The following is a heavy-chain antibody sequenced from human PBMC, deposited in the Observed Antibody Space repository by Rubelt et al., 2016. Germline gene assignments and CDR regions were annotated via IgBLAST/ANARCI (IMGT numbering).Heavy chain of an antibody. Sequence: QVQLQQWGAGLLKPSETLSLTCAVYGGSFSGYYWSWIRQPPGKGLEWIGEINHSGSTNYNPSLKSRVTISVDTSKNQFSLKRSSVTAADTAVYYCASAGVRGSSSWDHFDYWGQGTLVTVSS. CDR1: GGSFSGYY. CDR3: ASAGVRGSSSWDHFDY. CDR2: INHSGST. J-gene: IGHJ4*02. V-gene: IGHV4-34*01. D-gene: IGHD6-6*01.